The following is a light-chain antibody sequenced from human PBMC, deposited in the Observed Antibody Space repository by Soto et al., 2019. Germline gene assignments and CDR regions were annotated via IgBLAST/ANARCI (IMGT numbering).Light chain of an antibody. CDR1: QSVSSN. CDR3: QRYGSSTIT. CDR2: GAS. J-gene: IGKJ5*01. Sequence: EIMMKQSRASLSETTGETASVSRMASQSVSSNLAWYQQKPGQAPRLLIYGASPRATGIPARFSGSGSGTELTLTISRLEPEYFAVYSCQRYGSSTITFGRGTGLQI. V-gene: IGKV3-15*01.